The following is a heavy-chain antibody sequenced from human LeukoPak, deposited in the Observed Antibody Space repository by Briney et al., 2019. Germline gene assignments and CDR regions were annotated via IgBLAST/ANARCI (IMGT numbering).Heavy chain of an antibody. D-gene: IGHD6-13*01. V-gene: IGHV3-7*01. Sequence: PGGSLRLSCAASGFTFSSHAMSWVRQAPGKGLEWVANIKQDGSEKYYVDSVKGRFTISRDNGKNSLYLQMNSLRAEDTAVYYCARQSGSSWYSFDYWGQGTLVTVSS. CDR3: ARQSGSSWYSFDY. CDR2: IKQDGSEK. CDR1: GFTFSSHA. J-gene: IGHJ4*02.